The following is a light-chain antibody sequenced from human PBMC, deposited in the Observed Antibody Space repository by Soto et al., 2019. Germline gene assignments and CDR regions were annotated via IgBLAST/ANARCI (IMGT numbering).Light chain of an antibody. Sequence: QSALTQPASVSGSPGQSITISCTGTSSDVGSYNLVSWYQQHPGKAPKPMIYEVSKRPSGVSNRFSGSKSGNTASLTISGLQAEDEADYYCCSYAGSSTSYVFGTGTKATVL. J-gene: IGLJ1*01. V-gene: IGLV2-23*02. CDR2: EVS. CDR3: CSYAGSSTSYV. CDR1: SSDVGSYNL.